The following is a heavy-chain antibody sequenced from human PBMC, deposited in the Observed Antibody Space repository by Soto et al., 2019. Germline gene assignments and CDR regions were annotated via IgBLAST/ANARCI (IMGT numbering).Heavy chain of an antibody. CDR1: GGSISSGGYY. CDR2: IYYSGST. Sequence: SETLSLTCTVSGGSISSGGYYWSWIRQHPGKGLEWIGYIYYSGSTYYNPSLKSRVTISVDTSKNQFSLKLSSVTAADTAVYYCARGHVDTAMVHYFDYWGQGTLVTVSS. CDR3: ARGHVDTAMVHYFDY. V-gene: IGHV4-31*03. D-gene: IGHD5-18*01. J-gene: IGHJ4*02.